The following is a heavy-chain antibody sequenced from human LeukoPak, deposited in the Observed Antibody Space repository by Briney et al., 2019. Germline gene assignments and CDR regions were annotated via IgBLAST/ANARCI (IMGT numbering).Heavy chain of an antibody. J-gene: IGHJ5*02. Sequence: ASVKVSCKASGGTFSSYAISWVRQAPGQGLEWMGRIIPIFGTANYAQKLQGRVTMTTDTSTSTAYMELGSLRSDDTAVYYCARGPGNYYGSGSYYDPWGQGTLVTVSS. CDR1: GGTFSSYA. V-gene: IGHV1-69*05. D-gene: IGHD3-10*01. CDR2: IIPIFGTA. CDR3: ARGPGNYYGSGSYYDP.